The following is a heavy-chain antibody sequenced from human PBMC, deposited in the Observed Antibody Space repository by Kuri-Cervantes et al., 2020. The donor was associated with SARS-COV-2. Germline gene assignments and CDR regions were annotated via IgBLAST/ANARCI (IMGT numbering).Heavy chain of an antibody. CDR3: AKNGYDYYGSGSYYYYYYYGMDV. J-gene: IGHJ6*02. Sequence: GGSLRLSCAASGFTFSSYGMHWVRQAPGKGLEWVAVISYDGSNKYYADSVKGRFTISRDNSKNTLYLQMNSLRAEDTAVYYCAKNGYDYYGSGSYYYYYYYGMDVWGQGTTVTIS. CDR1: GFTFSSYG. V-gene: IGHV3-30*18. D-gene: IGHD3-10*01. CDR2: ISYDGSNK.